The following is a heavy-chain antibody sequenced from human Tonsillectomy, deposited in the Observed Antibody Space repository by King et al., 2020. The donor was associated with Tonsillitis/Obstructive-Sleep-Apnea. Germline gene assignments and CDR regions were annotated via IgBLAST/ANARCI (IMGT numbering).Heavy chain of an antibody. D-gene: IGHD3-9*01. V-gene: IGHV1-69*01. CDR2: IIPIFGTA. CDR3: ARALTYDILTGPEFRYYYMDV. CDR1: GGSFSSYV. Sequence: VQLVESGAEVKKPGSSVKVSCKASGGSFSSYVISWVRQAPGQGLEWMGGIIPIFGTANYAKKFQGRVTITADESTSTAYMELSSLRSEDTAVYYCARALTYDILTGPEFRYYYMDVWGKGTTVTVSS. J-gene: IGHJ6*03.